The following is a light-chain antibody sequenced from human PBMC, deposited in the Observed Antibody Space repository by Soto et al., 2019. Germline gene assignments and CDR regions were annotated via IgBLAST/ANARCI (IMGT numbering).Light chain of an antibody. J-gene: IGKJ5*01. Sequence: EIVLTQSPATLSLSPGERATLSCRASQSIGYYLAWYQEKPGQAPRLLIYGASSRATGIPDRFSGSGSGTDFTLTISRLEPEDFAVYYCQQYNNWPPITFGQGTRLEIK. CDR2: GAS. V-gene: IGKV3-11*01. CDR1: QSIGYY. CDR3: QQYNNWPPIT.